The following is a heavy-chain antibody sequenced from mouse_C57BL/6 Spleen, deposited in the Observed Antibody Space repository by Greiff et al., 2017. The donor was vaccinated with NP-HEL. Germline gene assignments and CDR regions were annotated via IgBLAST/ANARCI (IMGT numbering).Heavy chain of an antibody. D-gene: IGHD1-1*01. J-gene: IGHJ4*01. V-gene: IGHV1-82*01. CDR1: GYAFSSSW. CDR2: IYPGDGDT. CDR3: ASYYGSSLYAMDY. Sequence: VQLQQSGPELVKPGASVKISCKASGYAFSSSWMNWVKQRPGKGLEWIGRIYPGDGDTNYNGKFKGKATLTADKSSSTAYMQLSSLTSEDSAVYFCASYYGSSLYAMDYWGKGTSVTVSS.